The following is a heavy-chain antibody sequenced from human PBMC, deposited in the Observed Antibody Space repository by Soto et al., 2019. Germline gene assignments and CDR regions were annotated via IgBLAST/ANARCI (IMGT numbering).Heavy chain of an antibody. CDR1: GGSFSGYY. D-gene: IGHD3-10*01. V-gene: IGHV4-34*01. Sequence: QVQLQQWGAGLLKPSETLSLTCAVYGGSFSGYYWSWIRQPPGKGLEWIGEINHSGSTNYNPYLKSRVTISVDTSKNQFSLKLSSVTAADTAVYYCARGPSMGWFDPWGQGTLVTVSS. CDR3: ARGPSMGWFDP. CDR2: INHSGST. J-gene: IGHJ5*02.